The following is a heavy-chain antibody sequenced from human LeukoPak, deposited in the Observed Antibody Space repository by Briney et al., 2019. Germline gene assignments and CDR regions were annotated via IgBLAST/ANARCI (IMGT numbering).Heavy chain of an antibody. CDR1: GLTFSSYA. CDR3: AKISRYDSSGLLHSDDDY. J-gene: IGHJ4*02. V-gene: IGHV3-23*01. D-gene: IGHD3-22*01. CDR2: ISGSGGST. Sequence: GGSLRLSCAASGLTFSSYAMSWVRQAPGKGLEWVSAISGSGGSTYYADSVKGRFTISRDNSKNTLYLQMNSLRAEDTAVYYCAKISRYDSSGLLHSDDDYWGQGTLVTVSS.